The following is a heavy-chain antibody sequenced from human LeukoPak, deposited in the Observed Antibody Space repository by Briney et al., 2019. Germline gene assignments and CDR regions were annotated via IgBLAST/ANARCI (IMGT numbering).Heavy chain of an antibody. Sequence: ASVKVSCKATGYTFTAYYMHWVRQAPGQGLEWMGWMNPNSGNTGYAQKFQGRVTITRNTSISTAYMELSSLRSEDTAVYYCARALYYDFWSGYDSWGQGTLVTVSS. CDR1: GYTFTAYY. D-gene: IGHD3-3*01. J-gene: IGHJ5*02. CDR3: ARALYYDFWSGYDS. CDR2: MNPNSGNT. V-gene: IGHV1-8*03.